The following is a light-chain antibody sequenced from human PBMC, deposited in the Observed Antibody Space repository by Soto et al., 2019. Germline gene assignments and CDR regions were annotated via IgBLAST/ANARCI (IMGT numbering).Light chain of an antibody. V-gene: IGLV2-14*01. Sequence: QSALTQPASVSGSPGQSITISCTGTSSDVGGYNYVSWYQQHPGKAPKLMIYDVSNRPSGVSNRFSGSKSGNTASLTISGLQAEDEGDYYCSSYTSRSTVVFGGGTKLTVL. CDR2: DVS. CDR3: SSYTSRSTVV. J-gene: IGLJ2*01. CDR1: SSDVGGYNY.